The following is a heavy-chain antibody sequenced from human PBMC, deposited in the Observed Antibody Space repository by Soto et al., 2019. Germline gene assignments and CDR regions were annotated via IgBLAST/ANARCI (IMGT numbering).Heavy chain of an antibody. J-gene: IGHJ5*02. Sequence: QVQLVQSGAEVKKPGASVKVSCKASGYTFTSYGISWVRQAPGQGLEWMGWISAYNGNTNYAQKLQGRVTMTTDTSTRPGYMEVKSLRSYGTAGYYLWRSVNTGTTFWFDPWGQGTLVTVSS. V-gene: IGHV1-18*01. CDR2: ISAYNGNT. D-gene: IGHD3-22*01. CDR1: GYTFTSYG. CDR3: WRSVNTGTTFWFDP.